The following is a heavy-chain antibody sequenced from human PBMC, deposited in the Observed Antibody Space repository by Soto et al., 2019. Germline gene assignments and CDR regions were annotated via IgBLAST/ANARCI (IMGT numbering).Heavy chain of an antibody. CDR1: GSRFSNYV. CDR3: ARDEYNNGRNWLNP. Sequence: QVQLVQSGAEVKTPGSSLKVSCKVSGSRFSNYVISWVRQAPGHGLEWLGRIIPIFNSTKYAQNFQGRVTITADKSTSTASLELSSLRSDDTAVYFCARDEYNNGRNWLNPWGQGTLVTVTS. J-gene: IGHJ5*02. CDR2: IIPIFNST. D-gene: IGHD2-8*01. V-gene: IGHV1-69*06.